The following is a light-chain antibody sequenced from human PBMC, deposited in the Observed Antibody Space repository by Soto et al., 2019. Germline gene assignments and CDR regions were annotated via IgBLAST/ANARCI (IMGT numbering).Light chain of an antibody. V-gene: IGKV3-15*01. J-gene: IGKJ1*01. CDR2: GAS. CDR3: QQCNTWPRT. Sequence: EIVMTQSPGTLSVSPGERATLFCRASQSISNNLAWYQQKPGQAPRLLMYGASTRAIGIPARFSGGGSGTEFTLTISSLQSEDFAVYFCQQCNTWPRTFGQGTKVEIK. CDR1: QSISNN.